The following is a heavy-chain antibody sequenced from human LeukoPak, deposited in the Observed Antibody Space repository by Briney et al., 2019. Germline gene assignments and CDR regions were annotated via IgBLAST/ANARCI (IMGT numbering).Heavy chain of an antibody. Sequence: ASVKVSCKASGYTFTSYAMHWVRQAPGQRLEWMGWNNAGNGNTKYSQKFQGRVTITRDTSASTAYMELSSLRSEDTAVYYCARVITMVRGHGMDVWGKGTTVTVSS. CDR1: GYTFTSYA. J-gene: IGHJ6*04. CDR3: ARVITMVRGHGMDV. V-gene: IGHV1-3*01. D-gene: IGHD3-10*01. CDR2: NNAGNGNT.